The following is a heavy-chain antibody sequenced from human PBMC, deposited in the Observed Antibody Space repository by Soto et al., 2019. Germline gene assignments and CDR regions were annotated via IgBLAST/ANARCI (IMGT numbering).Heavy chain of an antibody. D-gene: IGHD2-8*01. CDR2: ISPSGTYI. CDR1: GFTFSSYT. CDR3: ARERGYCSNGACSYFDY. V-gene: IGHV3-21*01. J-gene: IGHJ4*02. Sequence: EVQLVESGGGLVKPGGSLRLSCAASGFTFSSYTMNWVRQAPGKGLEWVSSISPSGTYIYYAESLKGRFTISRDNAKNSLYLQMNSLRAEDTAVSYCARERGYCSNGACSYFDYWGQGTLVTVSS.